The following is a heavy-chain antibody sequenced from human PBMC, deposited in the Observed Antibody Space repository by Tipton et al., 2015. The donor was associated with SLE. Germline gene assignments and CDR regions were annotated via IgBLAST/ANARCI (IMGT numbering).Heavy chain of an antibody. V-gene: IGHV4-39*07. J-gene: IGHJ3*02. Sequence: TLSLTCTVSGGSISSSSYYWGWIRQPPGKGLEWIGSIYYSGSTYYNPSLKSRVTISVDTSKNQFSLKLSSVTAADTAVYYCARVSYYYDSSGYGGDAFDIWGQGTMVSVS. CDR3: ARVSYYYDSSGYGGDAFDI. D-gene: IGHD3-22*01. CDR2: IYYSGST. CDR1: GGSISSSSYY.